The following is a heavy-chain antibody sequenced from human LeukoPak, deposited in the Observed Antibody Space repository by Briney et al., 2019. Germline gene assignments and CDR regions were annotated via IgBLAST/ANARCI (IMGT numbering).Heavy chain of an antibody. V-gene: IGHV3-43*01. CDR2: ISWDGGST. J-gene: IGHJ5*02. D-gene: IGHD3-10*01. CDR3: ATLMVRQTNWFDP. CDR1: GFTFDDYT. Sequence: GGSLRLSCAASGFTFDDYTMHWVRQAPGKGLEWVSLISWDGGSTYYADSVKGRFTISRDNSKNSLYLQMNSLRAEDTAVYYCATLMVRQTNWFDPWGQGTLVTVSS.